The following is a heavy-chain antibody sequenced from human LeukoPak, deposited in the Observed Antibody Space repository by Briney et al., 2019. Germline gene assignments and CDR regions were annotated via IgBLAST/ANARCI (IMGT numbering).Heavy chain of an antibody. D-gene: IGHD6-19*01. J-gene: IGHJ4*02. Sequence: TSSETLSLTCAVYGGSFSGYYWSWIRQPPGKGLEWIGEINHSGSTNYNPSLKSRVTISVDTSKNQFSLKLSSVTAADTAVYYCARGRSSGWYGGDYFDYWGQGTLVTVSS. CDR1: GGSFSGYY. CDR3: ARGRSSGWYGGDYFDY. CDR2: INHSGST. V-gene: IGHV4-34*01.